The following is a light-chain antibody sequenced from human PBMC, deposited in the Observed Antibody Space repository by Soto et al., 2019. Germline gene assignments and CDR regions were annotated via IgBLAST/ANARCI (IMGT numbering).Light chain of an antibody. CDR1: QSVTTW. J-gene: IGKJ1*01. CDR3: QQYKSYSPRT. Sequence: DIQMTQSPSTLSASVGDRVAITCRASQSVTTWLAWYQQKPGTAPRLLIHAASRLESGVPSRFSGGGSGTEFTLTISDLQPDDFATYYCQQYKSYSPRTFGQGTKVDIK. V-gene: IGKV1-5*01. CDR2: AAS.